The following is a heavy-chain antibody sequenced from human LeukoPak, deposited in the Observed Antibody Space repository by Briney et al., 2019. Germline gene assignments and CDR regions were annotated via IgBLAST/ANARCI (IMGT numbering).Heavy chain of an antibody. CDR2: IKQDGSEK. CDR3: ARDLNVDYYGSGSYYNDPYVDY. Sequence: GGSLRLSCAASGFTFSSYWMSWVRQAPGKGLEWVANIKQDGSEKYYVDSVKGRFTISRDNAKNSLYLQMNSLRAEDTAVYYCARDLNVDYYGSGSYYNDPYVDYWGQGTLVTVSS. V-gene: IGHV3-7*03. D-gene: IGHD3-10*01. J-gene: IGHJ4*02. CDR1: GFTFSSYW.